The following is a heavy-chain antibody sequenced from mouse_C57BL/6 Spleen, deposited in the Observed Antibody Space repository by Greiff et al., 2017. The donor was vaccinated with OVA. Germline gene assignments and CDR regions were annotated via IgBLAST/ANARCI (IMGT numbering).Heavy chain of an antibody. V-gene: IGHV1-82*01. D-gene: IGHD3-2*02. CDR1: GYAFRSSW. Sequence: QVQLKQSGPELVKPGASVKISCKASGYAFRSSWMNWVKQRPGKGLEWFGRIYPGDGDTNYNGKFKGKATLTADKSSSTAYMQLSSLTSEDSAVYFCARSLLSSGFDMDDWGQGISVTVSS. CDR2: IYPGDGDT. CDR3: ARSLLSSGFDMDD. J-gene: IGHJ4*01.